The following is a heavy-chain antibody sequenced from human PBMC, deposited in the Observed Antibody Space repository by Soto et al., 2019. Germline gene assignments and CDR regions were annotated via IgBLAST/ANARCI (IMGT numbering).Heavy chain of an antibody. J-gene: IGHJ5*02. D-gene: IGHD6-6*01. CDR1: GFTFSSYG. V-gene: IGHV3-30*03. CDR3: GVGYSSSFNWFDP. CDR2: ISYDGSNK. Sequence: QVQLVESGGGVVQPGRSLRLSCAASGFTFSSYGMHWVRQAPGKGLEWVAVISYDGSNKYYADSVKGRFSISRDNSKNTLYLQMNSLRAEDTAVYYCGVGYSSSFNWFDPWGQGTLVTVSS.